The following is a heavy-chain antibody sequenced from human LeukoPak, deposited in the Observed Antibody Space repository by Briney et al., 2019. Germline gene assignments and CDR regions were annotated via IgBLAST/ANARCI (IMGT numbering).Heavy chain of an antibody. CDR1: GFTFSSYG. CDR3: AKDPYYYDSSGYYFDY. V-gene: IGHV3-30*18. Sequence: GGSLRLSCAASGFTFSSYGMHWVRQAPGKGLEWVAVISYDGSNKHYADSVKGRFTISRDNSKNTLYLQMNSLRAEDTAVYYCAKDPYYYDSSGYYFDYWGQGTLVTVSS. J-gene: IGHJ4*02. D-gene: IGHD3-22*01. CDR2: ISYDGSNK.